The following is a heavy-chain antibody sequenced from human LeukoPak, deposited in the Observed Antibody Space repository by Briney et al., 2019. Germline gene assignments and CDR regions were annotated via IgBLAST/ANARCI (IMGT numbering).Heavy chain of an antibody. J-gene: IGHJ4*02. D-gene: IGHD6-13*01. Sequence: PGGSLRLSCAASGFTFSNYAMSWVRQAPGKGLEWVSGISVSVVSTYYADSVKGRFTISRDNSKNTLYLQMNSLRAEDTAVYYCARDEENIAAAGDYWGQGTLVTVSS. CDR3: ARDEENIAAAGDY. CDR1: GFTFSNYA. CDR2: ISVSVVST. V-gene: IGHV3-23*01.